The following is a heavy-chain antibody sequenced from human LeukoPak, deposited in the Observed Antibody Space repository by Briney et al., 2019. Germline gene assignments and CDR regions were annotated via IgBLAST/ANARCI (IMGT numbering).Heavy chain of an antibody. Sequence: GGSLRLSCAASGFTFNTYGMNWVRQAPGKGLEWLSYIGPGPSHTYYADSVRGRFVISRDDAKSSLYLQMSSLGAEDTAVYYCARDYVTMAPDYGGLGTLVTVSS. CDR3: ARDYVTMAPDY. D-gene: IGHD3-10*02. J-gene: IGHJ4*02. V-gene: IGHV3-21*01. CDR2: IGPGPSHT. CDR1: GFTFNTYG.